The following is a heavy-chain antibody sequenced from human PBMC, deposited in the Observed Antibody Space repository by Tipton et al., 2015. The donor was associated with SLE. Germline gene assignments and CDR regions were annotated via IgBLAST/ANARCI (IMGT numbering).Heavy chain of an antibody. CDR1: GYTFTSNY. D-gene: IGHD6-13*01. V-gene: IGHV1-46*01. CDR2: INPNGGST. Sequence: QSGPEVKRPGASVRISCKASGYTFTSNYIHWVRQAPGQGLEWMAIINPNGGSTTYAQKFQGRVTVTSDTSTSTVYMELGSLRSDDTAVYYCASQSGTLFYSALNLWGQGTTVTVSS. CDR3: ASQSGTLFYSALNL. J-gene: IGHJ6*02.